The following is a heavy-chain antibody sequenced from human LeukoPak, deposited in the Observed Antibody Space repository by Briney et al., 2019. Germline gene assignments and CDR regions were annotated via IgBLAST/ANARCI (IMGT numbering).Heavy chain of an antibody. CDR1: GFTFSSYG. D-gene: IGHD2-2*01. Sequence: PGGSLRLSCAASGFTFSSYGMHWVRQAPGKGLEWVAFIRYDGSNKYYADSVKGRFTISRDNSKNTLYLQMNSLRAEDTAVYYCAASAHCSSTSCYPPLPIYWGQGTLVTVSS. V-gene: IGHV3-30*02. CDR3: AASAHCSSTSCYPPLPIY. CDR2: IRYDGSNK. J-gene: IGHJ4*02.